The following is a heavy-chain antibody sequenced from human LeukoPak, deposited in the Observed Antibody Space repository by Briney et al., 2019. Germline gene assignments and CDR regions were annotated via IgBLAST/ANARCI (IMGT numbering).Heavy chain of an antibody. Sequence: PSETLSLTCTVSGGSISSSSYYWGWIRQPPGKGLEWIGSIYYSGSTYHNPSLKSRVTISVDTSKNQFSLKLSSVTAADTAVYFCARRIRSSGCLDYWGQGTPVTVSS. V-gene: IGHV4-39*01. CDR1: GGSISSSSYY. D-gene: IGHD6-19*01. CDR2: IYYSGST. CDR3: ARRIRSSGCLDY. J-gene: IGHJ4*01.